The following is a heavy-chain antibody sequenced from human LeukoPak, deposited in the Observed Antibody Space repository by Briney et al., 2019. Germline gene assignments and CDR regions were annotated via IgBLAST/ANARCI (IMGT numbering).Heavy chain of an antibody. Sequence: GGSLILSCAASGFTFSSYSMNWVRQAPGKGLEWVSYISSSSSTIYYADSVKGRFTISRDNAKNSLYLQMNSLRAEDTAVYYCARSMAAAANYYYYYMDVWGKGTTVTVSS. CDR1: GFTFSSYS. J-gene: IGHJ6*03. CDR2: ISSSSSTI. V-gene: IGHV3-48*01. D-gene: IGHD6-13*01. CDR3: ARSMAAAANYYYYYMDV.